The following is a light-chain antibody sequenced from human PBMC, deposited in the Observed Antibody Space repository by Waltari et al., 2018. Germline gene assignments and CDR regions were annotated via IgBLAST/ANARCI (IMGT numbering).Light chain of an antibody. CDR2: RFS. J-gene: IGKJ2*01. V-gene: IGKV2-30*01. Sequence: DVVMTQSPLSLPVTLGQPASISCRSSQSLVYSDGNIPVSWFQPRPGQSPRRLIYRFSNRDSGVPDRFSGSGSGTDFTLRINRVAAEDVGVYYCMQGRHWPYTFGQGTKLEIK. CDR3: MQGRHWPYT. CDR1: QSLVYSDGNIP.